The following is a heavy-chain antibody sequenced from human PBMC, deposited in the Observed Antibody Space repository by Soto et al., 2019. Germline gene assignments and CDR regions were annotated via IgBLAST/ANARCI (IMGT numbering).Heavy chain of an antibody. CDR2: IHYSGRT. J-gene: IGHJ4*02. D-gene: IGHD1-26*01. CDR3: VRVGVGIGNHFGS. Sequence: PSETLSLTCSASNGSISGFYWTWIRQPPGKILEWIGYIHYSGRTDYNPSLTSRATMSVDTSKNQFSLNLKSIPAAATAAYYGVRVGVGIGNHFGSWGRGTLVTVSS. V-gene: IGHV4-59*01. CDR1: NGSISGFY.